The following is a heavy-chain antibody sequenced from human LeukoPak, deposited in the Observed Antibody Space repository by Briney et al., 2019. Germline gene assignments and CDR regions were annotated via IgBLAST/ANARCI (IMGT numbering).Heavy chain of an antibody. CDR3: PRQTERFHGSSGYYDY. D-gene: IGHD3-22*01. CDR2: VYYSGIA. V-gene: IGHV4-39*01. J-gene: IGHJ4*02. CDR1: GGSISRSSYY. Sequence: SETLSLTCTVSGGSISRSSYYWGWLRQAPGKGLEWIGSVYYSGIAYYNPSLKSRVTVSVDTSKNQFSLKLSSVTAADTAVYLCPRQTERFHGSSGYYDYWGQGTLVTVSS.